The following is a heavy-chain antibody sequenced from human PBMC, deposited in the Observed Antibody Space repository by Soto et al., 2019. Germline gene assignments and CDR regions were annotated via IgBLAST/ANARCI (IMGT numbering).Heavy chain of an antibody. Sequence: PGESLKISFEFSGYSFTNYWILWVRQLPGKGLKWMEIIDSGDSDTRYSPYFQGQVSISVDKSISTAYLQRRTMKASDTAIYFCERFQTAAASYGLDVWGQGTTVTVSS. V-gene: IGHV5-51*01. CDR2: IDSGDSDT. CDR1: GYSFTNYW. J-gene: IGHJ6*02. D-gene: IGHD2-15*01. CDR3: ERFQTAAASYGLDV.